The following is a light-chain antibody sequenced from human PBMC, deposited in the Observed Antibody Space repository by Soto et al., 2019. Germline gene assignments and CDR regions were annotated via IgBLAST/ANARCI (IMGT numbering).Light chain of an antibody. V-gene: IGKV3-20*01. Sequence: EIVLTQSPGTLSLSPGERATLSCRASQSVSSSYLAWYQQKPGQAPGLLIYGASSRATGIPDRFSGSGSGTDFTRTISRLEPEDFAVYYCQQYGSSPFTFGPGTKVDIK. CDR2: GAS. J-gene: IGKJ3*01. CDR3: QQYGSSPFT. CDR1: QSVSSSY.